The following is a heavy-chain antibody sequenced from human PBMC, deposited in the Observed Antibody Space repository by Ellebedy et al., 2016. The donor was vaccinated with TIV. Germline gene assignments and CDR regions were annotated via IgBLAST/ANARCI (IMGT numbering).Heavy chain of an antibody. J-gene: IGHJ4*02. D-gene: IGHD6-19*01. CDR1: GFSFSTSV. V-gene: IGHV3-30*03. CDR3: ARESYISGRAGTFDY. CDR2: ISNNGVAQ. Sequence: GESLKISCAASGFSFSTSVMHWVRRAPGKGLELVEWVAGISNNGVAQHYPESVKGRFTVSRDNSKNTLYLQMDSLRPEDTGLYFWARESYISGRAGTFDYWGQGALVTVSS.